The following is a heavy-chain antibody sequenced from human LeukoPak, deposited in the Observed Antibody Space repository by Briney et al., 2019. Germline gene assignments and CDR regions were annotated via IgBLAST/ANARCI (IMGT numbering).Heavy chain of an antibody. J-gene: IGHJ6*03. CDR2: IYTSGST. CDR1: GGSISSYY. V-gene: IGHV4-4*07. CDR3: ARSCTVTTYYYYYMDV. Sequence: KPSETLSLTCTVSGGSISSYYWSWIRQPAGKGLEWIGRIYTSGSTNYNPSLKSRVTMSVDTSKNQFSLKLNSVTAADTAVYYCARSCTVTTYYYYYMDVWGKGTTVTISS. D-gene: IGHD4-17*01.